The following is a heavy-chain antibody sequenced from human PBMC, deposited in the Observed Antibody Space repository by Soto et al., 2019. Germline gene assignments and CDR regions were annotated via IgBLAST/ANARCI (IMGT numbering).Heavy chain of an antibody. D-gene: IGHD3-22*01. J-gene: IGHJ3*02. CDR3: ARGITYYYDSSGSLSDAFDI. CDR1: GYSFTSYW. V-gene: IGHV5-51*01. Sequence: GESLKISCKGSGYSFTSYWIGWVRQMPWKGLEWMGIIYPGDSDTRYSPSFQGQVTISADKSISTAYLQWSSLKASDTAMYYCARGITYYYDSSGSLSDAFDIWGQGTMVIVSS. CDR2: IYPGDSDT.